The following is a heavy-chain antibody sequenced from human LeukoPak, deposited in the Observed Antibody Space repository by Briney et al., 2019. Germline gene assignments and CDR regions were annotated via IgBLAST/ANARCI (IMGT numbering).Heavy chain of an antibody. J-gene: IGHJ4*02. CDR3: AKGTERYREVSSFDS. V-gene: IGHV3-23*01. CDR2: ISGRGDGT. D-gene: IGHD3-10*01. CDR1: GFTFNTYT. Sequence: GRSLRLSCAASGFTFNTYTMNWVRQAPGKGLEWVSAISGRGDGTYYADFVKGRFTISRDNSKNTLFLQMNSLRVEDTATYYCAKGTERYREVSSFDSWGRGTLVAVSS.